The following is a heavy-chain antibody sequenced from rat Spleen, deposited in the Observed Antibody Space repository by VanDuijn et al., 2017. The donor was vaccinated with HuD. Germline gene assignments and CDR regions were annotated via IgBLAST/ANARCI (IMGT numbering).Heavy chain of an antibody. CDR2: ISYEGSST. D-gene: IGHD1-4*01. CDR1: GFTFSDYN. V-gene: IGHV5-22*01. Sequence: EVQLVESGGGLMQPGRSLKLSCAASGFTFSDYNMAWVRQAPKKGLEWVASISYEGSSTYYGDSVKGRFTISRDNAKSTLYLQMNSLRSEDTATYYCARHGGYPGPFDYWGQGVMVTVSS. J-gene: IGHJ2*01. CDR3: ARHGGYPGPFDY.